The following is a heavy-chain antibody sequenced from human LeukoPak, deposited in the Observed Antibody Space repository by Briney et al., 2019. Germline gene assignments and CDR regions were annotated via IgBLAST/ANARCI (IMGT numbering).Heavy chain of an antibody. J-gene: IGHJ4*02. Sequence: SVKVSCKASGGTFSSYAISWVRQAPGQGLEWMGGIIPIFGTANYAQKFQGRVTITADKSTSTAYMKLSSLRSEDTAVYYCARGRSGYDSVDYWGQGTLVTVSS. CDR2: IIPIFGTA. V-gene: IGHV1-69*06. CDR1: GGTFSSYA. D-gene: IGHD5-12*01. CDR3: ARGRSGYDSVDY.